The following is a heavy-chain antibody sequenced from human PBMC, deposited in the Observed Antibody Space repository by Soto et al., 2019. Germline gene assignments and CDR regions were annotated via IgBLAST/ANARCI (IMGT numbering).Heavy chain of an antibody. D-gene: IGHD3-3*01. CDR2: IRSKGYGGTT. CDR1: GFTFGDYA. V-gene: IGHV3-49*03. Sequence: GGSLRLSCTASGFTFGDYAMSWFRQAPGKGLEWVGFIRSKGYGGTTEYAASVEGRFTISRDDSKTIAYLQMNSLKTEDTAVYYCTRGFIYDFWYVWGQGTTVTVSS. J-gene: IGHJ6*02. CDR3: TRGFIYDFWYV.